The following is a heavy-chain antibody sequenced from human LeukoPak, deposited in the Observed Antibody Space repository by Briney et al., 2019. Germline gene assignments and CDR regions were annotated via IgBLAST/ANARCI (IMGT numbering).Heavy chain of an antibody. CDR3: ARDGPPWAAAPENFDH. CDR1: GYTFTGYY. CDR2: INPNSGGT. Sequence: ASVKVSCKASGYTFTGYYMHWVRQAPGQGLEWMGWINPNSGGTNYAQKFQGRVTMTRDTSISTAYMELSRLRSDDTAVYYCARDGPPWAAAPENFDHWGQGTLVTVSS. J-gene: IGHJ4*02. D-gene: IGHD6-13*01. V-gene: IGHV1-2*02.